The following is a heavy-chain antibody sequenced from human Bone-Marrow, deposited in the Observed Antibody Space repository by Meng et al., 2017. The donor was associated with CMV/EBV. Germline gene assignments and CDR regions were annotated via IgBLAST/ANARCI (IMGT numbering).Heavy chain of an antibody. CDR1: GGSISSSSYY. Sequence: LQLTESGPGLVKPAETLSLPCTVSGGSISSSSYYWGWIRQPPGKGLEWIGSIYYSGSTCYNPSLKSRVTISVDASKNQFSLKLSSVTAADTAVYYCARSEAAAGVFDYWGQGTLVTVSS. D-gene: IGHD6-13*01. J-gene: IGHJ4*02. V-gene: IGHV4-39*07. CDR2: IYYSGST. CDR3: ARSEAAAGVFDY.